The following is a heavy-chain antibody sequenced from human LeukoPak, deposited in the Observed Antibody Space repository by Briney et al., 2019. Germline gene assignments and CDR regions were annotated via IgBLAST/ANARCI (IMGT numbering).Heavy chain of an antibody. CDR3: ARDGPWKSDC. J-gene: IGHJ4*02. V-gene: IGHV4-39*02. CDR1: GGSVSSDYY. CDR2: ICSGGNT. Sequence: SETLSLICTVSGGSVSSDYYWGWIRQPPGKGLEWIGSICSGGNTCYNPSLKSRVTISVDSSKNHFFLQLTSATAADTAVYFCARDGPWKSDCWGQGTLVTVSS. D-gene: IGHD1-1*01.